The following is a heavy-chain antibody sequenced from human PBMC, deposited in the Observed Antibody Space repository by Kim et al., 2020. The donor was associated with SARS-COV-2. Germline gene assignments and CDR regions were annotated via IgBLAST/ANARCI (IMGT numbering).Heavy chain of an antibody. D-gene: IGHD6-19*01. J-gene: IGHJ4*02. CDR3: ARANSSGWYYFDY. CDR1: GFTFSSYS. Sequence: GGSLRLSCAASGFTFSSYSMNWVRQAPGKGLEWVSSISSSSYIYYADSVKGRFTISRDNAKNSLYLQMNSLRAEDTAVYYCARANSSGWYYFDYWGRGTLVTVSS. V-gene: IGHV3-21*01. CDR2: ISSSSYI.